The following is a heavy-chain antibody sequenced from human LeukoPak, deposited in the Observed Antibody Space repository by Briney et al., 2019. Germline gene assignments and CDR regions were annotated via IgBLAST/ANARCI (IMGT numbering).Heavy chain of an antibody. J-gene: IGHJ4*02. Sequence: PGGSLRLSCAVSGITLSNYGMSWVRQAPGKGLEWVAGISDSGGRTNYADSVKGRFTISRDNPKNTLYLQMNSLRAEDTAVYYCAKDRDRTQWLRSFDYWGQGTLVTVSS. D-gene: IGHD6-19*01. CDR3: AKDRDRTQWLRSFDY. CDR1: GITLSNYG. V-gene: IGHV3-23*01. CDR2: ISDSGGRT.